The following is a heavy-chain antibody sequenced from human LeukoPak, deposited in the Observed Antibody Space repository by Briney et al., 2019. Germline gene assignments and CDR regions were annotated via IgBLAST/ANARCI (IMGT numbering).Heavy chain of an antibody. D-gene: IGHD2/OR15-2a*01. CDR1: GYXFTXYY. J-gene: IGHJ5*02. Sequence: ASVKVSCKASGYXFTXYYXXWVXXAPGQXXEXMGIINPSGNTNYAQKCQGRVTMTRDTSTSTVYMELTSLRSEDTAVYYCAREAPSTYWFDPWGQGTLVTVSS. CDR3: AREAPSTYWFDP. CDR2: INPSGNT. V-gene: IGHV1-46*01.